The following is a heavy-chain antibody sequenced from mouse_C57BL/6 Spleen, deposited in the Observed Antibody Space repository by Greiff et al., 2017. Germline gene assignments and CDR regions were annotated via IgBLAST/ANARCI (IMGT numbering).Heavy chain of an antibody. CDR2: IYPGDGDT. Sequence: VQLQQSGPELVKPGASVKISCKASGYAFSSSWMNWVKQRPGKGLEWIGRIYPGDGDTNYNGKFKGKATLTADKSSSTAYMQLSSLTAEDSAVYFCARSEDWGDAMDYWGQGTSVTVSS. J-gene: IGHJ4*01. V-gene: IGHV1-82*01. CDR1: GYAFSSSW. CDR3: ARSEDWGDAMDY. D-gene: IGHD4-1*01.